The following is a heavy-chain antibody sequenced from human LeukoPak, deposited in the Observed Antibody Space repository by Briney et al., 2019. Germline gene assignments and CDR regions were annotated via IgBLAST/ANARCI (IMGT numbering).Heavy chain of an antibody. J-gene: IGHJ4*02. CDR1: GVSVSNDY. V-gene: IGHV3-53*01. Sequence: GGSLGLSCAASGVSVSNDYISWVRQAPGKGLEWVSVIYSGGNTYYADSVKGRFTISRDNSKNTVYLQMNTVRAGDTAVYYCARGWGMFDYWGLGTLVTVSS. D-gene: IGHD7-27*01. CDR3: ARGWGMFDY. CDR2: IYSGGNT.